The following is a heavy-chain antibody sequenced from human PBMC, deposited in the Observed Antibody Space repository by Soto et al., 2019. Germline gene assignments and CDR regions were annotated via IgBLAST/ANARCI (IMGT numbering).Heavy chain of an antibody. D-gene: IGHD5-12*01. CDR1: GGSVSGRSHF. CDR3: ARYDAESGSNKLDP. V-gene: IGHV4-61*01. J-gene: IGHJ5*02. Sequence: QVQLQESGPGLVKPSETLSVTCTVSGGSVSGRSHFWSWIRQPPGGGLQWIGYIYYSGSTNYNPSLKSRATLSVDTSRNQFSLRLTSVTAADTAVYYCARYDAESGSNKLDPWGQGTLVTVSS. CDR2: IYYSGST.